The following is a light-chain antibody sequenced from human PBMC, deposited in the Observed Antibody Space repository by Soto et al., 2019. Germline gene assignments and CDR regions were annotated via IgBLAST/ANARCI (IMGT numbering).Light chain of an antibody. CDR1: QSVSSN. CDR2: GAS. CDR3: QQYNNWPLT. J-gene: IGKJ5*01. Sequence: EIVMTQSPATLSVSPGERATLSCRASQSVSSNLAWYQQKPGQAPRLLIYGASSRATGIPVRFIGSGSGTEFTLTISSLQSEDFAVYYCQQYNNWPLTFGQGTRLEIK. V-gene: IGKV3-15*01.